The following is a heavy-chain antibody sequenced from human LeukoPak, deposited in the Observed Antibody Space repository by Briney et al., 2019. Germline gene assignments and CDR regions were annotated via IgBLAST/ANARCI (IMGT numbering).Heavy chain of an antibody. Sequence: ASVKVSCKASGYTFTSYGISWVRQAPGQGPEWMGWISAYNGNTNYAQKLQGRVTMTTDTSTSTAYMELRSLRSDDTAVYYCARQSSSGRTRAPNFDYWGQGTLVTVSS. CDR3: ARQSSSGRTRAPNFDY. V-gene: IGHV1-18*01. D-gene: IGHD3-22*01. CDR1: GYTFTSYG. J-gene: IGHJ4*02. CDR2: ISAYNGNT.